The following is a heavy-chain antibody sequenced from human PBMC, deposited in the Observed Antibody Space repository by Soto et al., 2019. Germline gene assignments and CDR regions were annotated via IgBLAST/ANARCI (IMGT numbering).Heavy chain of an antibody. D-gene: IGHD2-15*01. CDR2: ISGSGGST. V-gene: IGHV3-23*01. J-gene: IGHJ3*01. CDR3: AKGWVFFGGGSCYGGRGNVFDL. CDR1: GFTFSSYA. Sequence: GGSLRLSCAASGFTFSSYAMSWVRQAPGKGLEWVSAISGSGGSTYYADSVKGRFTISRDNSKNTLYLQMNSLRAEDTAVYYCAKGWVFFGGGSCYGGRGNVFDLWAKGTMATASS.